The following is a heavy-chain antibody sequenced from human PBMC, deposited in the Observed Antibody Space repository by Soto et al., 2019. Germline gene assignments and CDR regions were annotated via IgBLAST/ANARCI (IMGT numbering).Heavy chain of an antibody. D-gene: IGHD4-17*01. CDR3: AKDYGDWTGLYYYGLDV. CDR1: GFTFSSYA. J-gene: IGHJ6*02. CDR2: IWYNGSDK. V-gene: IGHV3-33*06. Sequence: GGSLRLSCAASGFTFSSYAMSWVRQAPGKGLEWVGVIWYNGSDKKYADSVKGRFTISRDNSENTLYLQMNSLRAEDTAVYYCAKDYGDWTGLYYYGLDVWGQGTTVTVSS.